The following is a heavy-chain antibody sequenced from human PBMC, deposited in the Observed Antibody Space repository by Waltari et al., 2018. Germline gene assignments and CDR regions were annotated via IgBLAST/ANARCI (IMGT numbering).Heavy chain of an antibody. D-gene: IGHD2-15*01. Sequence: QVQLVQSGAEVKKPGSSVKVSSKASGGTFSSYAISWVRQAPGQGLEWMGGIIPILGIANYAQKFQGRVTITADEAKSTAYMEVSSLRSEDTAVYYCARWRDNRYCSGGSCYGVWFDPWGQGTLVTVSS. CDR1: GGTFSSYA. CDR3: ARWRDNRYCSGGSCYGVWFDP. CDR2: IIPILGIA. J-gene: IGHJ5*02. V-gene: IGHV1-69*04.